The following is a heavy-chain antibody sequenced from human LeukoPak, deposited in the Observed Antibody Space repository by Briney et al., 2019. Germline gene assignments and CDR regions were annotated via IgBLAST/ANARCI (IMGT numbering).Heavy chain of an antibody. V-gene: IGHV3-23*01. CDR2: ISASGGST. J-gene: IGHJ4*02. Sequence: GGSLRIFCAASGFTFSGFAMSWVRQAPGKGLYWVSTISASGGSTYYADSVKGRFTISRDNSKNTLYLQMDSLRAEDAAVYYCAKDKDTSGYYYVEYWGQGTLVTVSS. D-gene: IGHD3-22*01. CDR1: GFTFSGFA. CDR3: AKDKDTSGYYYVEY.